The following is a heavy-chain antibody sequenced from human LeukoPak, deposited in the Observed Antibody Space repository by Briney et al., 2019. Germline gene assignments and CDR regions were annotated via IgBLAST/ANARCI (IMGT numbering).Heavy chain of an antibody. J-gene: IGHJ4*02. CDR3: ARGRGYYYVDFDY. CDR1: GGSISSGSYY. D-gene: IGHD3-22*01. Sequence: SETLSLTCTVSGGSISSGSYYWSWIRQPAGKGLEWIGRIYTSGGTNYNPSLKSRVTISVDTSKNQFSLKLSSVTAADTAVYYCARGRGYYYVDFDYWGQGTLVTVSS. CDR2: IYTSGGT. V-gene: IGHV4-61*02.